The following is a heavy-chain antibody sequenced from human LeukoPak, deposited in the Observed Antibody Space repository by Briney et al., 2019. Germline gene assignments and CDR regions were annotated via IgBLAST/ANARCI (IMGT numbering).Heavy chain of an antibody. Sequence: GGSLRLSCAASGFTFSSYAMSWVRQAPGKGLEWVANIKQDGSEKYYVDSVKGRFTISRDNAKNSLYLQMNSLRAEDTAVYYCARERSDYAIFDYWGQGTLVTVSS. J-gene: IGHJ4*02. D-gene: IGHD3-16*01. V-gene: IGHV3-7*01. CDR3: ARERSDYAIFDY. CDR2: IKQDGSEK. CDR1: GFTFSSYA.